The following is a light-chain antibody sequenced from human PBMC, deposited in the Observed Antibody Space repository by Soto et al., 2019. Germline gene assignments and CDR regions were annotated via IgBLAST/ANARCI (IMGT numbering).Light chain of an antibody. Sequence: EIVLTQSPGTLSLSPGERATLSCRASQSVNSRYLAWYQQKPGQAPRLLIYGASSRATGIPDRFSGSVSGTDFSLTISRLEPEDFAVYYCQQYTLSRFTFGPGTKVDI. CDR1: QSVNSRY. V-gene: IGKV3-20*01. CDR3: QQYTLSRFT. J-gene: IGKJ3*01. CDR2: GAS.